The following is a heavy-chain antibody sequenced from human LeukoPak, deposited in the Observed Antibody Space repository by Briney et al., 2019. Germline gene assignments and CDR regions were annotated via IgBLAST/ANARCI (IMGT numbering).Heavy chain of an antibody. CDR1: GGSIRSYY. V-gene: IGHV4-59*01. CDR3: ARFVYCGGDCYALEN. J-gene: IGHJ4*02. Sequence: SETLSLTCTVSGGSIRSYYWSWIRKPPGKGLEYIGYIYHSGSTNYNPSLKSRVTISVDTSKNQFSLKLSSVTAAGTAVYYCARFVYCGGDCYALENWGQGTLVTVSS. D-gene: IGHD2-21*02. CDR2: IYHSGST.